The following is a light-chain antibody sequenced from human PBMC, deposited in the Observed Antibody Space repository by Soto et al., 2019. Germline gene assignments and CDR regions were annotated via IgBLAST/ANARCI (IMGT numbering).Light chain of an antibody. CDR3: QPYGSSPRT. CDR2: GAF. CDR1: QSVSSNY. V-gene: IGKV3-20*01. J-gene: IGKJ1*01. Sequence: EIVLTQSPGTLFLSPGERATFSCRSSQSVSSNYLAWYQQKPGQAPRLLIYGAFKRATGIPDRFSGSGSGTDFTLTISRMEPEDFAVYCCQPYGSSPRTFGPVTKVDIK.